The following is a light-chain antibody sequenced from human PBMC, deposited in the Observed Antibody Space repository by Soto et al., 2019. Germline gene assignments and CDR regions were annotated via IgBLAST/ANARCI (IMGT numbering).Light chain of an antibody. CDR1: SSDVGGYNY. V-gene: IGLV2-14*01. CDR2: EVS. CDR3: SSYTSSSTRV. Sequence: QSALTQPASVSGSPGQSITISCTGTSSDVGGYNYVSWYQQHPGKAPKLMIYEVSHRPSGVSTRFSCSTSGNTASLTISGLQAEDEADYYCSSYTSSSTRVFGGGTKLTVL. J-gene: IGLJ3*02.